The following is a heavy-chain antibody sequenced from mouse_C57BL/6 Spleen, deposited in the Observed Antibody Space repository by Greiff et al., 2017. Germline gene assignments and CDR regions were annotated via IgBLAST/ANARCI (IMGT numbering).Heavy chain of an antibody. CDR3: AREGLPHYFDY. CDR1: GYTFTSYW. J-gene: IGHJ2*01. Sequence: QVQLQQPGAELVMPGASVKLSCKASGYTFTSYWMHWVKQRPGQGLEWIGEIDPSDSYTNYNQKFKGKSTLTVDKSSSTAYMQLSSLTSEDSAVYYCAREGLPHYFDYWGQGTTLTVSS. CDR2: IDPSDSYT. D-gene: IGHD2-2*01. V-gene: IGHV1-69*01.